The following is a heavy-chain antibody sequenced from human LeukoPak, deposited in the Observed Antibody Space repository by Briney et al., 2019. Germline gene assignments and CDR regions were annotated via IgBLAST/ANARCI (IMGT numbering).Heavy chain of an antibody. CDR2: IYYSGST. CDR3: ASGSYSFYYFDY. Sequence: SETLSLTRTVSGGSIRSYYWSWIRRPPGKGLEWIGYIYYSGSTIYNPSLKSRVTISLDTSKNQFSLKLSSVTAADTAVYYCASGSYSFYYFDYWGQGTLVTVSS. D-gene: IGHD1-26*01. V-gene: IGHV4-59*01. CDR1: GGSIRSYY. J-gene: IGHJ4*02.